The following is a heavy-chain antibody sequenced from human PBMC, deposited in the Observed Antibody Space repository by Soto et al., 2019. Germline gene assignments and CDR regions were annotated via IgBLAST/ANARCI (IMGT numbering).Heavy chain of an antibody. CDR2: INAGNGNR. J-gene: IGHJ6*02. Sequence: QVQLVQSGAEVKKPGASVKVSCKASGYTFTSYAMHLVRQAPGQRLEWIGWINAGNGNRKYSQKLQGRVTITRHTPASTAYMELSSLRSEDTAVYYCASSYYGSGNPKDYYYGMDVWGQGTTVTVSS. CDR3: ASSYYGSGNPKDYYYGMDV. D-gene: IGHD3-10*01. CDR1: GYTFTSYA. V-gene: IGHV1-3*01.